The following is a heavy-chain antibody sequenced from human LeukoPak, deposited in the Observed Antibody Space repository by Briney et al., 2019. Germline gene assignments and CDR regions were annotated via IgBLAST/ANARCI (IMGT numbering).Heavy chain of an antibody. V-gene: IGHV3-7*01. J-gene: IGHJ3*02. CDR1: GFTFSSYW. D-gene: IGHD4-17*01. CDR3: ARVLAGDYGDYERFGAAFDI. CDR2: IKQDGSEK. Sequence: AGGSLRLSCAASGFTFSSYWMSWVRQAPGKGLEWVANIKQDGSEKYYVDSVKGRFTISRDNAKNSLYLQMNSLRAEDTAVYYCARVLAGDYGDYERFGAAFDIWGQGTMVTVSS.